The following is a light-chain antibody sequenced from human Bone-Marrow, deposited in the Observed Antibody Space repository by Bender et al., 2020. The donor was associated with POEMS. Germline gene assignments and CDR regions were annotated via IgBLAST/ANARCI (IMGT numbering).Light chain of an antibody. CDR3: SSYAANKGV. CDR1: SSDVGGYNY. Sequence: QSALTQSRSVSGSPGQSVTISCTGTSSDVGGYNYVSWYQQHPGKAPKLMIYEVSKRPSGVPDRFSGSKSGNTASLTVSGLQAEDEADYYCSSYAANKGVFGTGTKVTVL. V-gene: IGLV2-8*01. CDR2: EVS. J-gene: IGLJ1*01.